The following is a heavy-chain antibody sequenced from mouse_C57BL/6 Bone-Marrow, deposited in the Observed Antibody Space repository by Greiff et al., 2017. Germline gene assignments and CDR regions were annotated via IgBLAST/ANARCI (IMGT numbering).Heavy chain of an antibody. CDR1: GFTFSSYG. Sequence: VESGGDLVKPGGSLKLSCAASGFTFSSYGMSWVRQTPDKRLEWVATISSGGSYTYYPDSVKGRFTISRDNAKNTLYLQMSSLKSEDTAMYYCARLGFPYDYWGQGTTLTVSS. CDR2: ISSGGSYT. J-gene: IGHJ2*01. D-gene: IGHD4-1*01. V-gene: IGHV5-6*01. CDR3: ARLGFPYDY.